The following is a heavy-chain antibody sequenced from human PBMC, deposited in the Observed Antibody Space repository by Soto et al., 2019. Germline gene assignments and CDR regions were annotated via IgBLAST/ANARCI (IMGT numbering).Heavy chain of an antibody. D-gene: IGHD6-19*01. CDR2: ISTYNGNT. CDR1: SETFASYD. J-gene: IGHJ5*02. CDR3: ARVTRGSGDWFDP. Sequence: ASVKVSCKASSETFASYDITWVRQAPGQGLEWMGWISTYNGNTKYAQNVQGRVSMTTDTSTSTAYMELRSLKSDDTAVYYCARVTRGSGDWFDPWGQGTLVTASS. V-gene: IGHV1-18*01.